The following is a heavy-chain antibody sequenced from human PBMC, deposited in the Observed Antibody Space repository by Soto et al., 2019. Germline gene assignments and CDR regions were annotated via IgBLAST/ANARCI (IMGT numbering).Heavy chain of an antibody. CDR1: GYTFTSYD. CDR2: MNPNTGNS. J-gene: IGHJ4*02. D-gene: IGHD1-1*01. CDR3: ARRAETNGWNGFGADKYYFDF. V-gene: IGHV1-8*01. Sequence: QVQLVQSGAEVRKPGASVKVSCEASGYTFTSYDIYWVRQATGQGLEWMGWMNPNTGNSGYAQKFQGRVTMTSDTSISTAHRELRSLRSEDTAVYYCARRAETNGWNGFGADKYYFDFWGQGTLVTVSS.